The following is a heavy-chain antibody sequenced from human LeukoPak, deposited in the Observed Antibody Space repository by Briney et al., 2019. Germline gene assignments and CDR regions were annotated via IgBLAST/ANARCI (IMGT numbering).Heavy chain of an antibody. CDR3: ARGRSSGYYGVMVY. J-gene: IGHJ4*02. D-gene: IGHD3-22*01. Sequence: SETLSLTCAVYGGSFSGYCWSWIRQPPGKGLEWIGEINHSGSTNYNPSLKSRVTISVDTSKNQFSLKLSSVTAADTAVYYCARGRSSGYYGVMVYWGQGTLVTVSS. CDR2: INHSGST. V-gene: IGHV4-34*01. CDR1: GGSFSGYC.